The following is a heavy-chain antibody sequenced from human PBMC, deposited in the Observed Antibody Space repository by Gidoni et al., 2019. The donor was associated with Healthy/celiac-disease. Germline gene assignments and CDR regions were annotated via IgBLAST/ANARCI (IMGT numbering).Heavy chain of an antibody. CDR3: AVVRCPRGGSCYSGWFDP. CDR2: INPNSGGT. CDR1: GYTFPGYS. V-gene: IGHV1-2*04. Sequence: QVQLVQSGAEVKKPGASVTVSCKASGYTFPGYSMHWVRQAPGQGLEWMGWINPNSGGTNYAQKFQGWVTMTRDTSISTAYMELSRLRSDDTAVYYCAVVRCPRGGSCYSGWFDPWGQGTLVTVSS. D-gene: IGHD2-15*01. J-gene: IGHJ5*02.